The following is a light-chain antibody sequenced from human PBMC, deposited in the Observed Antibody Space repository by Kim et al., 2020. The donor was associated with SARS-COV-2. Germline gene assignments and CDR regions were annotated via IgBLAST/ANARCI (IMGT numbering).Light chain of an antibody. V-gene: IGLV2-14*03. Sequence: GQSITISCTGTSSDVGGYSYVSWDQQHPGKAPKLMIYDVSNRPSGVSNRFSGSKSGNTASLTISGLQAEDEADYYCSSYTSSSSWVFGGGTQLTVL. CDR2: DVS. CDR3: SSYTSSSSWV. J-gene: IGLJ3*02. CDR1: SSDVGGYSY.